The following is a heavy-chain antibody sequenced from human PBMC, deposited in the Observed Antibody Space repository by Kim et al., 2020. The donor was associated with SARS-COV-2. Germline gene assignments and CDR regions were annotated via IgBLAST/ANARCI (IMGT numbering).Heavy chain of an antibody. CDR2: ISWDGGST. V-gene: IGHV3-43*01. CDR3: AKTQVKKGYSSSWYQSDY. J-gene: IGHJ4*02. D-gene: IGHD6-13*01. Sequence: GGSLRLSCAASGFTFDDYTMHWVRQAPGKGLEWVSLISWDGGSTYYADSVKGRFTISRDNSKNSLYLQMNSLRTEDTALYYCAKTQVKKGYSSSWYQSDYWGQGTLVTVSS. CDR1: GFTFDDYT.